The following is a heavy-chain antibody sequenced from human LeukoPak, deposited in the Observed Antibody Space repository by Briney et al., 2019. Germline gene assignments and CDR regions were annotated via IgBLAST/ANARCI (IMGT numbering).Heavy chain of an antibody. D-gene: IGHD3-3*01. Sequence: ASVKVSCKASVYTFTSYGIRWVRQAPGQGLEWMGWISAYNGNTNYAQKLQGRVTMTTDTSTSTAYMELRSLRSDDTAVYYCATGTFWSGYYTAENGFDYWGQGTLVTVSS. CDR1: VYTFTSYG. CDR3: ATGTFWSGYYTAENGFDY. V-gene: IGHV1-18*01. J-gene: IGHJ4*02. CDR2: ISAYNGNT.